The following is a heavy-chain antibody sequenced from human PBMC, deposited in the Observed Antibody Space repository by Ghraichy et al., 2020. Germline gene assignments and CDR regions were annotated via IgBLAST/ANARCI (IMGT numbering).Heavy chain of an antibody. CDR1: GFTFSSYG. CDR2: IWDDGSNK. CDR3: ARGGYGFFPEDY. J-gene: IGHJ4*02. D-gene: IGHD5-18*01. Sequence: GGSLRLSCATSGFTFSSYGVHWVRQSPGKGLEWVALIWDDGSNKYYADSVRGRFTISRDNSKNTLYLQMSSLRAEDTALYYCARGGYGFFPEDYWGQGTLVTVSS. V-gene: IGHV3-33*01.